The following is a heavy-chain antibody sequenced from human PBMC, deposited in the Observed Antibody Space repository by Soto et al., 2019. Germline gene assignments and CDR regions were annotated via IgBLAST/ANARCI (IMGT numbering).Heavy chain of an antibody. CDR3: ANGADRWLRIDY. D-gene: IGHD5-12*01. V-gene: IGHV3-30*18. CDR2: IANNGDYK. J-gene: IGHJ4*02. Sequence: QVQLMESGGGMVQPGRSLRLSCVASEFTFSSYGMLWVRQAPGKGLECVAVIANNGDYKYYADSVKGRFSISRDKSKNTLYLEMNRLSAEDTAVYYCANGADRWLRIDYWGQGTPVTVAS. CDR1: EFTFSSYG.